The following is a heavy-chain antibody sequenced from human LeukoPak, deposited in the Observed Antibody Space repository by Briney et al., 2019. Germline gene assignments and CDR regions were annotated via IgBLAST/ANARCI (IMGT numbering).Heavy chain of an antibody. J-gene: IGHJ4*02. CDR1: GFTFSSYW. CDR2: ISSSSSYI. CDR3: AREESTSCYDY. V-gene: IGHV3-21*01. D-gene: IGHD2-2*01. Sequence: GGSLRLSCAASGFTFSSYWMHWVRQAPGKWLEWVSSISSSSSYIYYADSVKGRFTISRDNAKNSLYLQMNSLRAEDTAVYYCAREESTSCYDYWGQGTLVTVSS.